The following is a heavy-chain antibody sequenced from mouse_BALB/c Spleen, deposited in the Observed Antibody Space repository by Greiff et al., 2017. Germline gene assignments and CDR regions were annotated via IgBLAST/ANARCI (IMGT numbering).Heavy chain of an antibody. J-gene: IGHJ3*01. V-gene: IGHV1-9*01. CDR2: ILPGSGST. D-gene: IGHD1-1*01. CDR1: GYTFSSYW. Sequence: QVQLQQSGAELMKPGASVKISCKATGYTFSSYWIEWVKQRPGHGLEWIGEILPGSGSTNYNEKFKGKATFTADTSSNTAYMQLSSLTSEDSAVYYCARGGSSYEAWFAYWGQGTLVTVSA. CDR3: ARGGSSYEAWFAY.